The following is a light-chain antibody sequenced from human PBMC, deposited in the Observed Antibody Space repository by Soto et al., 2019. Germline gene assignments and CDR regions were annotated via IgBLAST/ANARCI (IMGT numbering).Light chain of an antibody. V-gene: IGLV1-40*01. CDR2: GNN. CDR3: QSYDSSLSGSGV. J-gene: IGLJ1*01. Sequence: QSVLTQPPSVSGAPGQRVTISCTGSSSNIGAGYDVHWYQQLPGTAPKLLIYGNNNRPSGVPDRFSGSKSGTSASLAITGLQAEDEGDYYCQSYDSSLSGSGVFGTGTKLTVL. CDR1: SSNIGAGYD.